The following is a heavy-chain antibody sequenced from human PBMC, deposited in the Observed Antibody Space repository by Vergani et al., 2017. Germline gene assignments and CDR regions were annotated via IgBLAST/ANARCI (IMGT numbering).Heavy chain of an antibody. J-gene: IGHJ4*02. Sequence: QVQLQQWGAGLLKPSETLSLTCAVYGGSFSGYYWSWIRQPPGKGLEWIGEINHSGSTYYNPSLKSRVTISVDTSKNQFSLKLSSVTAADTAVYYCARDRGGSGSYEYYFDYWGQGTLVTVSS. V-gene: IGHV4-34*01. D-gene: IGHD3-10*01. CDR2: INHSGST. CDR3: ARDRGGSGSYEYYFDY. CDR1: GGSFSGYY.